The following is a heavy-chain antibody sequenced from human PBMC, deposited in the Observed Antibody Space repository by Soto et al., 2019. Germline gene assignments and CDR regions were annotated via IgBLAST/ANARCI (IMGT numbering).Heavy chain of an antibody. V-gene: IGHV3-66*01. CDR2: IYSGGTT. J-gene: IGHJ4*02. CDR1: GFTVSSNY. D-gene: IGHD6-13*01. CDR3: ARAGISQAAAGSLDCCPIDS. Sequence: EVQLVESGGGLVQPGGSLRLSCAASGFTVSSNYMSWVRQAPGKGLERVSIIYSGGTTYYADSVKGRFTISRDNSKNTLYLQMNSLRAEDTAVYYCARAGISQAAAGSLDCCPIDSLGQGTLVTVSS.